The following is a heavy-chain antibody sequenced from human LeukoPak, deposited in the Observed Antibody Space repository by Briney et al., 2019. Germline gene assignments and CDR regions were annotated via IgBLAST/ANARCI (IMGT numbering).Heavy chain of an antibody. CDR1: GFTLSSYA. CDR3: AKADGDYDPFDY. Sequence: PGGSLRLSCAASGFTLSSYAMSWVRQAPGKELEWVSAISGSGGSTYYADSVKGRFTISRDNSKNTLYLQMNSLRAEDTAVYYCAKADGDYDPFDYWGQGTLVTVSS. V-gene: IGHV3-23*01. D-gene: IGHD4-17*01. CDR2: ISGSGGST. J-gene: IGHJ4*02.